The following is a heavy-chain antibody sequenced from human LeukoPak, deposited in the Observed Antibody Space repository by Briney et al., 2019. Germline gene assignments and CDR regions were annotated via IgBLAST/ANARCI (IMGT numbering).Heavy chain of an antibody. CDR3: LRSAHSNFGNWFAS. CDR2: IYNDGST. V-gene: IGHV4-39*01. Sequence: SETLSLTCTVSGGSISSSTYYWGWIRQPPGKGLEWIASIYNDGSTYFSPSLKSRVSISVDTAKNKFSLTLTSVTASVPALYSCLRSAHSNFGNWFASWSQGILVTVSS. J-gene: IGHJ5*01. D-gene: IGHD4-11*01. CDR1: GGSISSSTYY.